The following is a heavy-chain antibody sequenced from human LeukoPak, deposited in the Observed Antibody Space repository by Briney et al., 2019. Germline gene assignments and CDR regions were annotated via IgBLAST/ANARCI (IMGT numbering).Heavy chain of an antibody. V-gene: IGHV3-21*01. CDR1: GFTFSTYS. D-gene: IGHD1-26*01. J-gene: IGHJ4*02. Sequence: GGSLRLSCAASGFTFSTYSMNWVRQAPGKGLEWVSYISKSSSYIYYADSVKGRFTISRDNAKNSLYPQMNSLRAEDTAIYYCARGPSGSYVDYWGQGTLVTVSS. CDR2: ISKSSSYI. CDR3: ARGPSGSYVDY.